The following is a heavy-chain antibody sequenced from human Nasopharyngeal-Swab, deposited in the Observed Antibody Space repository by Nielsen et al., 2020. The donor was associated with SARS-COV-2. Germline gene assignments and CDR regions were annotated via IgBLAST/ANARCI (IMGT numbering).Heavy chain of an antibody. CDR2: VNWNSAAI. D-gene: IGHD6-13*01. J-gene: IGHJ6*02. CDR3: ARAAAGTSYYYGMDV. Sequence: SLKISCAASGFTFDDYAMHWVRQPPGKGLEWVSGVNWNSAAIHYADSVKGRFAISRDNPKNSLYLQMYSLRAEDTAVYYCARAAAGTSYYYGMDVWGQGTTVTVSS. CDR1: GFTFDDYA. V-gene: IGHV3-9*01.